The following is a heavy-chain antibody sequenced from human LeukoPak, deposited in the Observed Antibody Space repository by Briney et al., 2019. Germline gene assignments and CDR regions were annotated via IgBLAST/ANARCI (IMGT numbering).Heavy chain of an antibody. V-gene: IGHV3-64*01. J-gene: IGHJ4*01. CDR2: ISNNGDST. D-gene: IGHD4/OR15-4a*01. CDR3: ATEGAVNEYGANRXFXX. Sequence: PGGSLRLSCAASGFPFSTYSMTWVRQPPGKGLEYVSAISNNGDSTHYANSVKGRFTVSRDNSKNMLYLQMGSLRAEDMGVYYCATEGAVNEYGANRXFXXWGXXXLVT. CDR1: GFPFSTYS.